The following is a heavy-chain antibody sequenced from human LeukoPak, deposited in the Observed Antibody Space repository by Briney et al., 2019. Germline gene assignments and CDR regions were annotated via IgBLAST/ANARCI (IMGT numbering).Heavy chain of an antibody. CDR2: IYYSGST. CDR1: GGSISSYY. D-gene: IGHD2-2*01. V-gene: IGHV4-59*12. CDR3: ARGKYCSSTSCYASRFDP. Sequence: SETLSLTCTVSGGSISSYYWSWIRQPPGKGLEWIGYIYYSGSTNYNPSLKSRVTISVDTSKNQFSLKLSSVTAADTAVYYCARGKYCSSTSCYASRFDPWGQGTLVTVSS. J-gene: IGHJ5*02.